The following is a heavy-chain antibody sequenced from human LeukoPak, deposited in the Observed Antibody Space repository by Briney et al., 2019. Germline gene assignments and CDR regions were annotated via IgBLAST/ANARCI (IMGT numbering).Heavy chain of an antibody. D-gene: IGHD1-26*01. CDR1: GFTFSNYW. CDR2: IRSDGSGT. V-gene: IGHV3-74*01. CDR3: GGGGGGYDP. Sequence: GGSLRLSCAASGFTFSNYWMYWVRQPPGEGLVWVSHIRSDGSGTTYADSVKGRFTISRDNAKNTLYLQMNSLRVEDTAVYYWGGGGGGYDPWGQGTLVTVSS. J-gene: IGHJ5*02.